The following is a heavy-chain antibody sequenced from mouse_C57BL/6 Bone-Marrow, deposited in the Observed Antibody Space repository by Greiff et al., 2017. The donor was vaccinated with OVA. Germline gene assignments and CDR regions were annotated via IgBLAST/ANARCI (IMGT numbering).Heavy chain of an antibody. CDR2: ISSGGSYT. V-gene: IGHV5-6*01. CDR1: GFTFSSYG. CDR3: ARLEALLLREEYAMDY. D-gene: IGHD1-1*01. Sequence: DVQLVESGGDLVKPGGSLKLSCAASGFTFSSYGMSWVRQTPDKRLEWVATISSGGSYTYYPDSVKGRFTISRDNAKNTLYLQMSSLKSEDTAMYYCARLEALLLREEYAMDYWGQGTSVTVSS. J-gene: IGHJ4*01.